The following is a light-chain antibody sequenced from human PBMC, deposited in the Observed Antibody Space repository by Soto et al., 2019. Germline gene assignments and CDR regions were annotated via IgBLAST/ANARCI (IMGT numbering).Light chain of an antibody. CDR1: QSISSS. J-gene: IGKJ4*01. V-gene: IGKV1-39*01. CDR2: AGS. CDR3: QQSYSTPLT. Sequence: DIHMTQPPSSLSASVGDRVTITCRASQSISSSLNWYQQKPGKAPKLLMYAGSTLQSGVPSRFSGSGSGTDFTLTISSLQPEDFGTYYCQQSYSTPLTFGGGTKVDI.